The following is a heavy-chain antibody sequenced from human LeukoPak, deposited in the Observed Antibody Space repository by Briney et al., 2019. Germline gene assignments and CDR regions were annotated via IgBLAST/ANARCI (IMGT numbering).Heavy chain of an antibody. J-gene: IGHJ4*02. CDR2: ISGYKGNT. D-gene: IGHD3-22*01. V-gene: IGHV1-18*01. CDR3: ARDGLGSSGFYYH. Sequence: GAAVKVSCKASGYTFTSYGISWVRQARGQGLEWMGWISGYKGNTNYVQKLRGRVTMTTDTSTSTVYMELRRLRSDDTAVYYCARDGLGSSGFYYHWGQGTLVTVSS. CDR1: GYTFTSYG.